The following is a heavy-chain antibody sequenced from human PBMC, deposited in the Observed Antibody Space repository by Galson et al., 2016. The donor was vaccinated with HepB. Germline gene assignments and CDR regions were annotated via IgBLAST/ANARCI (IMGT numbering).Heavy chain of an antibody. CDR3: ARAYCSDGSCYNAFDS. J-gene: IGHJ4*02. Sequence: PALVKPTQTLTLTCTFSGFSLTTGGVGVGWIRQPPGKALEWLALIYWDDDKRYSPSLKRRLTITKDTSKNQVVLTMANMDPVDTATYYCARAYCSDGSCYNAFDSWGQGTLVTVSS. V-gene: IGHV2-5*02. CDR1: GFSLTTGGVG. CDR2: IYWDDDK. D-gene: IGHD2-15*01.